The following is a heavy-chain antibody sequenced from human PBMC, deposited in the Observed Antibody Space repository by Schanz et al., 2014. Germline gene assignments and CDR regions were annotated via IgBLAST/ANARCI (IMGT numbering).Heavy chain of an antibody. V-gene: IGHV3-48*02. CDR2: ISRSSSTT. D-gene: IGHD3-10*01. CDR3: ARGEFGRLFPTWFDP. J-gene: IGHJ5*02. CDR1: GFTFSNYN. Sequence: EVQLVESGGGLVQPGGSLRLSCEASGFTFSNYNMNWVRQAPGKGLEWVSYISRSSSTTYYPASLKGRFTISRDDAKNSLYLQMNSLTDEDTAVYYCARGEFGRLFPTWFDPWGQGTLVTVSS.